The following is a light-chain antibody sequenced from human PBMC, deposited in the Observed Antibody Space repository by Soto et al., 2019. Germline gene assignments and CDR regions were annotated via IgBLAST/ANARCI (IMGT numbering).Light chain of an antibody. V-gene: IGKV1-39*01. Sequence: DIQMSQSPSSLSASVGDRVTITCRASQSISNYLNWYQHKPGKAPNLLIYAASTLQSGVPSRFSGSRSGTDFTITITHLRPEDCASYYCQQSYSSPPTFGQGTKLEIK. CDR1: QSISNY. CDR3: QQSYSSPPT. CDR2: AAS. J-gene: IGKJ2*01.